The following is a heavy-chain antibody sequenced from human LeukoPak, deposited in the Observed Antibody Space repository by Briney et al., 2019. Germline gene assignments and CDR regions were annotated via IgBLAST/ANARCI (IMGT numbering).Heavy chain of an antibody. D-gene: IGHD2-2*02. V-gene: IGHV4-4*07. CDR2: IYTTGST. CDR1: GGSLSSYY. CDR3: AREREAKSCSSTSCYMYYYMDV. J-gene: IGHJ6*03. Sequence: SETLSLTCTVSGGSLSSYYWSWIRQPAEKGLEWIGRIYTTGSTNYKPSLKSRVTISVDKSKNQFSLKLSSVTAADTAVYYCAREREAKSCSSTSCYMYYYMDVWGKGTTVTVSS.